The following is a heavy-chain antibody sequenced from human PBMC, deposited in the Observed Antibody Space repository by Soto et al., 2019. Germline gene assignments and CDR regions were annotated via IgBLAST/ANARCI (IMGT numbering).Heavy chain of an antibody. CDR1: GFTFSSYS. CDR3: ARDKSSSTTPNRYYYYGMDV. J-gene: IGHJ6*02. D-gene: IGHD2-2*01. V-gene: IGHV3-48*02. Sequence: GSLRLSCAASGFTFSSYSMNWVRQAPGKGLEWVSYISSSSSTIYYADSVKGRFTISRDNAKNSLYLQMNSLRDEDTAVYYCARDKSSSTTPNRYYYYGMDVWGQGTTVTVSS. CDR2: ISSSSSTI.